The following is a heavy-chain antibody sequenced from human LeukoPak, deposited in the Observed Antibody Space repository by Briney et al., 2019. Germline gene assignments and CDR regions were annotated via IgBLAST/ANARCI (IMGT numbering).Heavy chain of an antibody. CDR1: GFIVNTNY. V-gene: IGHV3-66*01. CDR2: IYDIGST. J-gene: IGHJ6*02. Sequence: GGSLRLSCAASGFIVNTNYMTWVRQTPEKGLEWVSVIYDIGSTYYADSVKGRFTISRDNSKNTVYLQMNSLRVDDTAIYYCARVCGTYPCYYGMDVWGQGATVTVSS. D-gene: IGHD1-26*01. CDR3: ARVCGTYPCYYGMDV.